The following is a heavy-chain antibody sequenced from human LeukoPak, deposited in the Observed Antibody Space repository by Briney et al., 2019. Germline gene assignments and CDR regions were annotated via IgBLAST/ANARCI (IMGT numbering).Heavy chain of an antibody. V-gene: IGHV1-46*01. CDR3: TRGGPQWLVLRKRFYFDS. J-gene: IGHJ4*02. CDR1: GYTFTSYY. D-gene: IGHD6-19*01. Sequence: ASVKVSCKSSGYTFTSYYIHWVRQAPGQGLEWMGIISPSGGGTGYAQNFQGRVTMTRDTSTSTVYMELSSLRSEDTAVYYCTRGGPQWLVLRKRFYFDSWGQGTLVTVSS. CDR2: ISPSGGGT.